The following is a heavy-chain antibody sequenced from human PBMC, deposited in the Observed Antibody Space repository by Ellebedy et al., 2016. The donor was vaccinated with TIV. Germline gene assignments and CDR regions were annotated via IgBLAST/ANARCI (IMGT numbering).Heavy chain of an antibody. CDR1: GGSISSSSYY. J-gene: IGHJ4*02. CDR2: IYYSGST. V-gene: IGHV4-39*02. D-gene: IGHD3-3*01. Sequence: SETLSLTCTVSGGSISSSSYYWGWIRQPPGKGLEWIGSIYYSGSTYYNPSLKSRVTISVDTSKNHFSLKLSFWTAADTAVYYCARVIWYYDFWSGYPSHFDYWGQGTLVIVSS. CDR3: ARVIWYYDFWSGYPSHFDY.